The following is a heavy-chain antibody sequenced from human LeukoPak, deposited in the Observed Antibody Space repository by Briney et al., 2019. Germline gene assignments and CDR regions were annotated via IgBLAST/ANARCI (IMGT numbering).Heavy chain of an antibody. CDR3: ARAPYCIGGSCRFDY. CDR1: GFTFSSYW. D-gene: IGHD2-15*01. V-gene: IGHV3-7*03. CDR2: IKQDGSEK. J-gene: IGHJ4*02. Sequence: GGSLRLSCAASGFTFSSYWMSWVRQAPGKGLEWVANIKQDGSEKYYVDSVKRRFTISRDNAKNSLYLQMNSLRAEDTAVYYCARAPYCIGGSCRFDYWGQGTLVTVSS.